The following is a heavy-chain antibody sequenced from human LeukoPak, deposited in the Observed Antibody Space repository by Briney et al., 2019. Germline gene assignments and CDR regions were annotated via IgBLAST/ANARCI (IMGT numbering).Heavy chain of an antibody. V-gene: IGHV1-2*06. CDR3: ARTPFIVLMVYAPGAFDI. Sequence: ASVKVSCKASGYTFTGYYMHWVRQAPGQGLEWMGRINPNSGGTNYAQKFQGRVTMTRDTSISTAYMELSRLRSDDTAVYYCARTPFIVLMVYAPGAFDIWGQGTMVTVSS. CDR1: GYTFTGYY. D-gene: IGHD2-8*01. CDR2: INPNSGGT. J-gene: IGHJ3*02.